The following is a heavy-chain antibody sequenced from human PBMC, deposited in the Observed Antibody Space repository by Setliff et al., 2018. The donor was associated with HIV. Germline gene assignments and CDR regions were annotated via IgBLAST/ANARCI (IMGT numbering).Heavy chain of an antibody. V-gene: IGHV4-31*03. Sequence: SETLSLTCSVSGVSITTDGYFWSWIRHYPGKGLEWIGYMYHTGNTYSNPSLASRLVMSLDPSKNQFSLKLNSMTAADTAMFYCAGGRYFRDISDSRFDFWGQGMPVTVSS. J-gene: IGHJ4*02. CDR1: GVSITTDGYF. CDR2: MYHTGNT. D-gene: IGHD2-21*02. CDR3: AGGRYFRDISDSRFDF.